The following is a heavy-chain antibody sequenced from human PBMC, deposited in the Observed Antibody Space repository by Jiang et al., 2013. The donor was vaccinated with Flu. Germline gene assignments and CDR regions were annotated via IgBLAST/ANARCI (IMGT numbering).Heavy chain of an antibody. V-gene: IGHV1-18*01. CDR3: ARVSMHTADAFDI. D-gene: IGHD2/OR15-2a*01. CDR2: ISAYNGNT. J-gene: IGHJ3*02. Sequence: PGQGLEWMGWISAYNGNTNYAQKLQGRVTMTTDTSTSTAYMELRSLRSDDTAVYYCARVSMHTADAFDIWGQGTMVTVSS.